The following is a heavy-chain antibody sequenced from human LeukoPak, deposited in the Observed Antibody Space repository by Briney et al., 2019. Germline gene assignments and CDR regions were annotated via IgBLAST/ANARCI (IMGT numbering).Heavy chain of an antibody. CDR3: ARERGVIAALYYFDY. D-gene: IGHD6-13*01. J-gene: IGHJ4*02. CDR2: FSYSGST. Sequence: SETLSLTCTVSGGSISSDYWSWIRQPPGKGLEWIGYFSYSGSTNYNPSLKSRVTISVDTPKNLFSLKLSSVTAADTAVYFCARERGVIAALYYFDYWGQGIPVTVSS. CDR1: GGSISSDY. V-gene: IGHV4-59*01.